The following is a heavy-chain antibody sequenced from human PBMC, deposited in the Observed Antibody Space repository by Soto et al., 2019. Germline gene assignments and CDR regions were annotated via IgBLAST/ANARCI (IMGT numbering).Heavy chain of an antibody. CDR1: GGTFSSYA. CDR3: AGGNDISGWYHGSPRGMDV. V-gene: IGHV1-69*13. Sequence: ASVKVSCKASGGTFSSYAISWVRQAPGQGLEWMGGLIPIFGTANYAQKFQGRVTIIADESTSTAYRELSSLRSEDTAVYYCAGGNDISGWYHGSPRGMDVWGQGTTVTVSS. D-gene: IGHD6-19*01. CDR2: LIPIFGTA. J-gene: IGHJ6*02.